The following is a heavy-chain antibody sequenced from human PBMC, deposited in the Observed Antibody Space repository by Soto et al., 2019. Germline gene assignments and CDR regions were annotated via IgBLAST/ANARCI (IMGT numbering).Heavy chain of an antibody. CDR2: IWYDGSNK. Sequence: GGSLRLSCAASGFTFSSYGMHWVRQAPGKGLEWVAVIWYDGSNKYYADSVKGRFTISRDNSKNTLYLQMNSLRAEDTAVYYCANYSGYPGGFDYWGQGTLVTVSS. CDR3: ANYSGYPGGFDY. CDR1: GFTFSSYG. D-gene: IGHD5-12*01. J-gene: IGHJ4*02. V-gene: IGHV3-33*06.